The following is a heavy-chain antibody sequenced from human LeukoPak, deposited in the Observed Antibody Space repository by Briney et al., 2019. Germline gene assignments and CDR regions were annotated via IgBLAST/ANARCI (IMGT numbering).Heavy chain of an antibody. Sequence: ASVRVSCKASGYTFTNYGISWVRQAPGQGLEWMGWISADNGNTYYTQNFQGRVSMTTDTSTSTAHMELRSLTSDDTAVYYCARQGYSGHSQGAADYWGQGTLVTVSS. CDR3: ARQGYSGHSQGAADY. CDR1: GYTFTNYG. D-gene: IGHD4-23*01. CDR2: ISADNGNT. J-gene: IGHJ4*02. V-gene: IGHV1-18*01.